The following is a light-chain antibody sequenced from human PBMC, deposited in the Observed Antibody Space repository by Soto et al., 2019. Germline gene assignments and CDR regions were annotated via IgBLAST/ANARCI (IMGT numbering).Light chain of an antibody. J-gene: IGKJ2*01. CDR3: QQYSGWPYT. CDR2: GAS. CDR1: QSVSSN. Sequence: EIVMTQSPATLSVSPGERATLSCRASQSVSSNLAWYQQKPGQAPTLLIYGASARATGIPARFSGSGSGTEFTLTISSLQSEDFAVYYCQQYSGWPYTFGQGTKLEIK. V-gene: IGKV3-15*01.